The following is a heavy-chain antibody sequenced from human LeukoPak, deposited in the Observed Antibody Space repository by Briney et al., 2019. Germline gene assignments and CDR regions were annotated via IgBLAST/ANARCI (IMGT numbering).Heavy chain of an antibody. CDR2: INHSGST. Sequence: PSETLSLTCTVSGGSISSSSYYWGWIRQPPGKGLEWIGEINHSGSTNYNPSLKSRVTISVDTSKNQFSLKLSSVTAADTAVYYCARRVASYSSGWYSWGQGTLVTVSS. D-gene: IGHD6-19*01. CDR1: GGSISSSSYY. CDR3: ARRVASYSSGWYS. J-gene: IGHJ4*02. V-gene: IGHV4-39*07.